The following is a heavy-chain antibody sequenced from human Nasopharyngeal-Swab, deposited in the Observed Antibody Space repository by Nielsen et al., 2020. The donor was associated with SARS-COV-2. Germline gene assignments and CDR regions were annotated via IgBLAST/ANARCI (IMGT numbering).Heavy chain of an antibody. CDR3: ARGTSSTSWYGWVIDY. CDR1: GGSISSSSYY. V-gene: IGHV4-39*01. J-gene: IGHJ4*02. D-gene: IGHD2-2*01. CDR2: IYYSGST. Sequence: SETLSLTCTVSGGSISSSSYYWGWIRQPPGKGLEWIGSIYYSGSTHYSPSLKSRVTISVATSKNQFSLKLSSVTAADTAVYYCARGTSSTSWYGWVIDYWGQGTLVTVSS.